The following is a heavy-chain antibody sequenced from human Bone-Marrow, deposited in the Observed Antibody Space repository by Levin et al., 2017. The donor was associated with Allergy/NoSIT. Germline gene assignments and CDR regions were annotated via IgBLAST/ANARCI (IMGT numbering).Heavy chain of an antibody. D-gene: IGHD4-17*01. CDR1: GYTFHTYW. V-gene: IGHV5-51*01. Sequence: GGSLRLSCKASGYTFHTYWIGWVRQMPGKGLEWMGVVYPADSDTRYSPSFQGQVTISADRSISTAYLHLNSLKAADTAMYYCARTHGVKFSFDSWGQGTLVTVSS. J-gene: IGHJ5*01. CDR3: ARTHGVKFSFDS. CDR2: VYPADSDT.